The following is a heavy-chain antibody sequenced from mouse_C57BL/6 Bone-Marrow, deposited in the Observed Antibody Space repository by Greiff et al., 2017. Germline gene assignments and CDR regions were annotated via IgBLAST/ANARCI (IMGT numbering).Heavy chain of an antibody. V-gene: IGHV1-74*01. J-gene: IGHJ3*01. CDR2: IHPSDSDT. CDR3: AMEGGYMVTGRFAY. D-gene: IGHD2-1*01. CDR1: GYTFTSYW. Sequence: QVQLQQPGAELVKPGASVKVSCKASGYTFTSYWMHWVKQRPGQGLEWIGRIHPSDSDTNYNQKFKGKATLTVDKSSSTAYMQLSSLTSEDSAVYYCAMEGGYMVTGRFAYWGQGTLVTVSA.